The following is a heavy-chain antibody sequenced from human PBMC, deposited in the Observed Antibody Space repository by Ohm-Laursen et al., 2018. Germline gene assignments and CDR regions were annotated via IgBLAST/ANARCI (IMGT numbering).Heavy chain of an antibody. J-gene: IGHJ6*02. Sequence: SLRLSCAASGFTFNNCEMNWVRQAPGKGLEWVSYISSSGSAIYYADSVKGRFTISRDNAKNSLYLQMNSLGAEDTAVYYCARDNMVRRISYFYGMDVWGQGTTVTVSS. CDR2: ISSSGSAI. V-gene: IGHV3-48*03. CDR3: ARDNMVRRISYFYGMDV. D-gene: IGHD3-10*01. CDR1: GFTFNNCE.